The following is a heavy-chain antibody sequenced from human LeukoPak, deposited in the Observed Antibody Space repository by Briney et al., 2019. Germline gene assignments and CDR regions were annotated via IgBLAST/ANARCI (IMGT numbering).Heavy chain of an antibody. CDR1: VYTFTSYE. V-gene: IGHV1-8*01. J-gene: IGHJ4*02. D-gene: IGHD3-10*01. CDR3: ARGRVSGSGVGY. Sequence: ASVKVSCKASVYTFTSYEINWVRQATGEGLEWMGWMNPNSGNTGYAQKFQGRVTMTRNTSVSTAYMELSSLRSEDTAVYYCARGRVSGSGVGYWGQGTLVTVSS. CDR2: MNPNSGNT.